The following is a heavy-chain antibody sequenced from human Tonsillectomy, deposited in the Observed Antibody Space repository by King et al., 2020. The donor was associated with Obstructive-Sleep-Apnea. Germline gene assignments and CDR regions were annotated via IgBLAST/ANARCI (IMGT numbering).Heavy chain of an antibody. V-gene: IGHV3-23*04. CDR2: IGGSGGST. CDR3: AKDSMDYDILTGPVDY. D-gene: IGHD3-9*01. CDR1: GFTFRSYA. J-gene: IGHJ4*02. Sequence: VQLVESGGGLVQPGGSLSLRLSCAGSGFTFRSYAMSWVRQAPGKGLEWVSGIGGSGGSTYYADSVKGRFTISRDNSKNTLYLQMNSLRAEDTAVYYCAKDSMDYDILTGPVDYWGQGTLVTVSS.